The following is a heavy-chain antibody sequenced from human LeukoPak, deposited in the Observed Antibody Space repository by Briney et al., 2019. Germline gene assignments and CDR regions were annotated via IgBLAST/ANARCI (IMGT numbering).Heavy chain of an antibody. CDR1: GFTFSSYA. J-gene: IGHJ6*03. V-gene: IGHV3-30*04. CDR3: ARGQLKDSYYYYYMDV. Sequence: GGSLRLSCAASGFTFSSYAMHWVRQAPGKGLEWVAVISYDGSNKYYADSVKGRFTISRDNSKNTLYLQMNSLRAEDTAVYYCARGQLKDSYYYYYMDVWGKGTTVTVSS. CDR2: ISYDGSNK. D-gene: IGHD1-1*01.